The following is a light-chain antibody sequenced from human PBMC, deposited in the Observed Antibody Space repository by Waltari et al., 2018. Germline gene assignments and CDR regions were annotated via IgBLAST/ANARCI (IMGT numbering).Light chain of an antibody. CDR1: QSISKY. CDR2: GAS. Sequence: DIQMTQSLSSLTASVGDRVTITCRASQSISKYLNWYQQKPGRAPNLLIYGASTLQSGVPSRFSGGGSGTEFTLTINTLQPEDFAVYYCQQSYTAPTYTFGQGTKLEI. V-gene: IGKV1-39*01. J-gene: IGKJ2*01. CDR3: QQSYTAPTYT.